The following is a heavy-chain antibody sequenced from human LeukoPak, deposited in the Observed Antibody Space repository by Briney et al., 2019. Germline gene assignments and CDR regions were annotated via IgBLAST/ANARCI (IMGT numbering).Heavy chain of an antibody. V-gene: IGHV4-59*12. CDR2: IFYTGNT. Sequence: SETLSLTCTVSGGSISDYYWNWIRQPPGKGLEWIGYIFYTGNTNYNPSLKSRVTMSVDTSKNQFSLKLSSVTAADTAVYYCARDQGLRYLNYWGQGTLVTVSS. CDR3: ARDQGLRYLNY. J-gene: IGHJ4*02. D-gene: IGHD3-9*01. CDR1: GGSISDYY.